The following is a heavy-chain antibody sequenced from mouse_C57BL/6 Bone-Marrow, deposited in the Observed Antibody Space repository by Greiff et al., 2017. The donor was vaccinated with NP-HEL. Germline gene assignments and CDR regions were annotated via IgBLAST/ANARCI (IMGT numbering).Heavy chain of an antibody. CDR3: ARHGYGNYEGFAY. J-gene: IGHJ3*01. V-gene: IGHV5-6*01. Sequence: EVQRVESGGDLVKPGGSLKLSCAASGFTFSSYGMSWVRQTPDKRLEWVATISSGGSYTYYPDSVKGRFTISRDNAKNTLYLQMSSLKSEDTAMYYCARHGYGNYEGFAYWGQGTLVTVSA. CDR1: GFTFSSYG. D-gene: IGHD2-10*02. CDR2: ISSGGSYT.